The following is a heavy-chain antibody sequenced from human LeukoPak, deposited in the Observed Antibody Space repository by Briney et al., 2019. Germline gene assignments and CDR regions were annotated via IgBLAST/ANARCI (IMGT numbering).Heavy chain of an antibody. CDR3: AREGVIGDGYNFFDY. CDR1: GYTFIGYY. CDR2: INPHSGGT. V-gene: IGHV1-2*02. D-gene: IGHD5-24*01. J-gene: IGHJ4*02. Sequence: ASVKVSCKASGYTFIGYYMHWVRQAPGQGLEWMGWINPHSGGTNSEQNFQGRATMSRDTSISTVYMELSRLRSDDTALYYCAREGVIGDGYNFFDYWGQGTLVTVSS.